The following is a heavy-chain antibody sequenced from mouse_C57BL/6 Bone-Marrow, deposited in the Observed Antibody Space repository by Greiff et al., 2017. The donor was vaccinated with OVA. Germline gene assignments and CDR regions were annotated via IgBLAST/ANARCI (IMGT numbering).Heavy chain of an antibody. CDR2: IDPSDSYT. CDR1: GYTFTSYW. Sequence: VQLQQSGAELVRPGTSVKLSCKASGYTFTSYWMHWVKQRPGQGLEWIGVIDPSDSYTNYNQKFKGKATLTVDTSSSTAYMQLSSLTSEDSAVYYCAILFAYWGQGTLVTVSA. CDR3: AILFAY. V-gene: IGHV1-59*01. J-gene: IGHJ3*01.